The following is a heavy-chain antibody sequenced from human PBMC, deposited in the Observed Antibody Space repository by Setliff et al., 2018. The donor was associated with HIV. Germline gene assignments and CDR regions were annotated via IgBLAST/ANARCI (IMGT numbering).Heavy chain of an antibody. CDR3: AKVRLMFLDDAFDI. J-gene: IGHJ3*02. V-gene: IGHV3-30*02. Sequence: GESLRLSCAASGFTFSNYGMNWVRQAPGKGLEWVAFIRFDGYNKYYADSVKGRFTISRDNSKNTLYLQMNSLGADDRAVYYCAKVRLMFLDDAFDIWGQGTMVTVSS. CDR1: GFTFSNYG. CDR2: IRFDGYNK. D-gene: IGHD5-12*01.